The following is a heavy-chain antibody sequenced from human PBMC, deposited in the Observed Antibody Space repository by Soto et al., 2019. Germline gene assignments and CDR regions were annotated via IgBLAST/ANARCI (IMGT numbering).Heavy chain of an antibody. CDR3: AKQRTTTPHYYYINV. Sequence: GGSLRLSCAASGFTFSLYAMSWVRQAPGKGLEWVSVISGSGGSTYYADSVKGRFTISRDNSNNTLYLQMNSLRGEDTAVYYCAKQRTTTPHYYYINVWGKGTTVTVSS. CDR2: ISGSGGST. V-gene: IGHV3-23*01. D-gene: IGHD1-26*01. CDR1: GFTFSLYA. J-gene: IGHJ6*03.